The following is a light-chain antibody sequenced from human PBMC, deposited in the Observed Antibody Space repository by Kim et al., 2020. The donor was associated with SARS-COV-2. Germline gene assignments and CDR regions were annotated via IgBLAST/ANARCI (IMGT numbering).Light chain of an antibody. CDR3: QQANSFPFA. V-gene: IGKV1-12*02. CDR1: QDISGW. Sequence: ASVRDIVTITCRASQDISGWLVWYQQKPGKAPNHLIYAATTLQIGVPSRFRGSGSGTDFTLTISSLQPEDFATYYCQQANSFPFAFCGGTKMDIK. J-gene: IGKJ4*01. CDR2: AAT.